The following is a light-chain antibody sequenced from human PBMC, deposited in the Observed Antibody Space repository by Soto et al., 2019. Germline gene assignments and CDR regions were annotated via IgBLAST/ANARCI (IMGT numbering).Light chain of an antibody. CDR1: QSISSW. J-gene: IGKJ5*01. V-gene: IGKV1-5*03. Sequence: DIQMTQSPSTLSASVGDRVTITCRASQSISSWLAWYQQKPGKAPKLLIYKASFLETGVPSRFSGSGSGTEFTLTISSLQPDDFATYYCQQSDSPITFGQGTRLEI. CDR3: QQSDSPIT. CDR2: KAS.